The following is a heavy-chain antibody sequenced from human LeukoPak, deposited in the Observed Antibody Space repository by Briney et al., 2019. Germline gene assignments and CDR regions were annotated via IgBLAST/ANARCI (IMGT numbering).Heavy chain of an antibody. CDR3: ALQYSSSWTQDY. V-gene: IGHV1-24*01. Sequence: ASVKVSCKVSGYTLTELSMHWVRQAPGKGLEWMGGFDPEDGETIYAQKFQGRVTMTEDTSTDTAYMELSSLRSEGTAVYYCALQYSSSWTQDYWGQGTLVTVSS. D-gene: IGHD6-13*01. CDR1: GYTLTELS. J-gene: IGHJ4*02. CDR2: FDPEDGET.